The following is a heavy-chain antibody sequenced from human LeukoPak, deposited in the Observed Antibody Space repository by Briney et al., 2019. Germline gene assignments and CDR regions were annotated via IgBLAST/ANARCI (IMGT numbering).Heavy chain of an antibody. J-gene: IGHJ3*02. CDR1: GGSFSSYY. V-gene: IGHV4-59*08. Sequence: PSETLSLTCAVYGGSFSSYYWSWIRQPPGKGLEWIGYIYYSGSTNYNPSLKSRVTISVDTSKNQFSLKLSSVTAADTAVYYCARHIGYCGGDCSTGSDAFDIWGQGTMVTVSS. CDR3: ARHIGYCGGDCSTGSDAFDI. CDR2: IYYSGST. D-gene: IGHD2-21*02.